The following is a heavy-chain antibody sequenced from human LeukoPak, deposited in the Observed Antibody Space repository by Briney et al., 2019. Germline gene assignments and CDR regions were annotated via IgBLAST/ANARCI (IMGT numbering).Heavy chain of an antibody. CDR3: ARQFLVGSTFHAFDL. CDR2: TYTSGST. D-gene: IGHD1-26*01. J-gene: IGHJ3*01. CDR1: GGSISSYY. V-gene: IGHV4-4*07. Sequence: SETLSLTCTASGGSISSYYWSWIRQPAGKGLEWIGRTYTSGSTNYNPSLKSRVTMSVDTSKNQFSLKLTSVTAADMAVYFCARQFLVGSTFHAFDLWGQGTRVTVSS.